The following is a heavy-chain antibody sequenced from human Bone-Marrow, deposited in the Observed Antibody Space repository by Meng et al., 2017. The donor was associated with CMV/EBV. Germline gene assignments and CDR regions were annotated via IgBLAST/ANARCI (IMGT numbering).Heavy chain of an antibody. V-gene: IGHV3-30*02. CDR1: GSTFSSYG. J-gene: IGHJ3*02. CDR3: AILRGGYGGNLDAFDI. Sequence: GESLKISCAASGSTFSSYGMHWVRQAPGKGLEWVAFIRYDGSNKYYADSVKGRFTISRDNSKNTLYLQMNSLRAEDTAVYYCAILRGGYGGNLDAFDIWGQGTMVTVSS. CDR2: IRYDGSNK. D-gene: IGHD4-23*01.